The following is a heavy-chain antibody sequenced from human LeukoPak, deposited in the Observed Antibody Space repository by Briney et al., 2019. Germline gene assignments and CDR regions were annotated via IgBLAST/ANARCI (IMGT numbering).Heavy chain of an antibody. J-gene: IGHJ4*02. V-gene: IGHV3-11*01. Sequence: GGSLRLSCAASGFTFSDCYMSWIRQAPGKGLEWVSYISSSGSTIYYADSVKGQFTISRDNAKNSLYLQMNSLRAEDTAVYYCASPIVPAARGYFDYWGQGTLVTVSS. CDR1: GFTFSDCY. D-gene: IGHD2-2*01. CDR2: ISSSGSTI. CDR3: ASPIVPAARGYFDY.